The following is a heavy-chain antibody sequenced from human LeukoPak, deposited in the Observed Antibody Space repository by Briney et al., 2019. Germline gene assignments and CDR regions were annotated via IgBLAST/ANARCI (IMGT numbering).Heavy chain of an antibody. CDR2: INHSGST. CDR1: GGSFSGYF. CDR3: ARGLQDSSGYFRDAFDI. V-gene: IGHV4-34*01. D-gene: IGHD3-22*01. J-gene: IGHJ3*02. Sequence: PSETLSLTCAVYGGSFSGYFWSWIRQPPGKGLEWIGEINHSGSTNCNPSLKSRAIISVDTSKNQFSLKLSSVTAADTAVYYCARGLQDSSGYFRDAFDIWDQGTVVTVSS.